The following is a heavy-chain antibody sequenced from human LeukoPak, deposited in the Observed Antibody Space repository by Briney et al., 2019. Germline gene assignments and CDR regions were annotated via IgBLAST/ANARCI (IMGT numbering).Heavy chain of an antibody. D-gene: IGHD4-23*01. Sequence: GGSLRLSCAASGFTFSSYCMNWVRQAPGKGLVWVSRIASDGSSTTYADSVKGRFSISRDNAKNTLYLQMNSLRVEDTAVYYCARGRPHGNDYWGQGTLVTVSS. V-gene: IGHV3-74*01. J-gene: IGHJ4*02. CDR3: ARGRPHGNDY. CDR2: IASDGSST. CDR1: GFTFSSYC.